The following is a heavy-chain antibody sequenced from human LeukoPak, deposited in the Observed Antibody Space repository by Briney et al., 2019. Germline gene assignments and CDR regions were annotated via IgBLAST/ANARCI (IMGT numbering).Heavy chain of an antibody. J-gene: IGHJ3*02. V-gene: IGHV1-18*01. CDR3: ARVKDSSSWGAFDI. CDR1: GYTFTNYG. CDR2: ISAYNGHT. D-gene: IGHD6-13*01. Sequence: ASVKVSCKASGYTFTNYGISWVRQAPGQGLEWMGWISAYNGHTNYAQKFQGRVTMTTDTSTSTAYMDLRSLRSDDTAVYYCARVKDSSSWGAFDIWGQGTMVTVSS.